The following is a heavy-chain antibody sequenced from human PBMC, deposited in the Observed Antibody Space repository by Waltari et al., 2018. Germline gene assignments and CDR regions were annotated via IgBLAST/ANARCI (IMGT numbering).Heavy chain of an antibody. CDR1: GDSVSDYF. CDR2: MYSSGTT. V-gene: IGHV4-59*08. Sequence: QVQLQESGPGLVTPSETLSLTCTVSGDSVSDYFWSWIRPSPGKGLEWIAYMYSSGTTNYNPSLRSRVTISLDTSKNQVSLKLSSMTAADTAVYYCARLDLVGSRYYFDYWSQGTLVTVSS. J-gene: IGHJ4*02. CDR3: ARLDLVGSRYYFDY. D-gene: IGHD1-26*01.